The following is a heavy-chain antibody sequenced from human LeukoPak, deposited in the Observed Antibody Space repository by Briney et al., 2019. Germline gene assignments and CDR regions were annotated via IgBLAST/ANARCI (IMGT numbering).Heavy chain of an antibody. J-gene: IGHJ4*02. CDR1: GGSISSYY. V-gene: IGHV4-59*08. D-gene: IGHD6-19*01. CDR3: AGLGYSSGWKHDY. CDR2: IYYSGST. Sequence: PSETLSLTCTVSGGSISSYYWSWIRQPPGKGLEWIGYIYYSGSTNYNPSLKSRVTISVDTSKNQFSLKLSSVTAADTAVYYCAGLGYSSGWKHDYWGQGTLVTVSS.